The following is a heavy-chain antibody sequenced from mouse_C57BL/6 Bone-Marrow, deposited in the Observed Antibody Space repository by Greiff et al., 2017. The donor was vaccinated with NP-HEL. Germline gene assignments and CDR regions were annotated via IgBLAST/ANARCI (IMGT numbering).Heavy chain of an antibody. J-gene: IGHJ2*01. CDR3: AREGGFDY. CDR2: INPGSGGT. Sequence: VQLQQSGAELVRPGTSVKVSCKASGYAFTNYLIEWVKQRPGQGLEWIGVINPGSGGTNYNEKFKGKATLTADKSSSTAYMQLSSPTSEDSAVYFCAREGGFDYWGQGTTLTVSS. CDR1: GYAFTNYL. V-gene: IGHV1-54*01.